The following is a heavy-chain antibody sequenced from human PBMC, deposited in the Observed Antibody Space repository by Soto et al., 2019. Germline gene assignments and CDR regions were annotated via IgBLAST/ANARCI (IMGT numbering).Heavy chain of an antibody. CDR1: GVAFSSYA. D-gene: IGHD6-25*01. J-gene: IGHJ4*02. CDR2: TSFDGRTK. CDR3: AKGAGYSTLWYLDY. Sequence: QVQLVESGGGVVQPERSLRLSCAASGVAFSSYAMHWVRQAPGKGLEWVATTSFDGRTKYYADSVKGRFTISRDNSKNILYLQLNSLRPDDTAVYHCAKGAGYSTLWYLDYWGQGTLVTVSS. V-gene: IGHV3-30-3*01.